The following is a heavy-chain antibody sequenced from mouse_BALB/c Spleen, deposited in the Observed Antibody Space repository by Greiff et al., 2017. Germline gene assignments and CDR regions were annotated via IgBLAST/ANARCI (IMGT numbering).Heavy chain of an antibody. CDR3: ARSYYGYFYYYAMDY. J-gene: IGHJ4*01. CDR1: GYTFTDYY. D-gene: IGHD1-2*01. Sequence: VQLKESGPELVKPGASVKISCKASGYTFTDYYMNWVKQSHGKSLEWIGLVNPNNGGTSYNQKFKGKATLTVDKSSSTAYMELRSLTSEDSAVYYCARSYYGYFYYYAMDYWGQGTSVTVSS. V-gene: IGHV1-26*01. CDR2: VNPNNGGT.